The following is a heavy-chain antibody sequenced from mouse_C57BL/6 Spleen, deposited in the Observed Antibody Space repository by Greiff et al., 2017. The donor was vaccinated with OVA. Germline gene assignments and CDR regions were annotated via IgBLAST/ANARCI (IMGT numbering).Heavy chain of an antibody. J-gene: IGHJ2*01. Sequence: QVQLKEPGAELVRPGASVTLSCKASGYTFTDYEMHWVKQTPVHGLEWIGAIDPETGGPAYNQKFKGKAILTADKSSSTASIELHSLTSGDSAAYYCTKHPGGSSFDYWGQGTTLTVSS. CDR3: TKHPGGSSFDY. V-gene: IGHV1-15*01. CDR1: GYTFTDYE. CDR2: IDPETGGP. D-gene: IGHD1-1*01.